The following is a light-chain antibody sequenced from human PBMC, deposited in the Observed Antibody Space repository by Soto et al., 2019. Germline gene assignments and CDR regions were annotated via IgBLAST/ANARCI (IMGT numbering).Light chain of an antibody. CDR2: GTS. J-gene: IGKJ4*01. CDR1: QSVSSSY. Sequence: EIVLTQSPGTLSLSPGERATLSCRASQSVSSSYLAWYRQNPGQAPRLLMYGTSNRAGGIPDRFSGSGSGTDFTLTISRLEPEDFAVYYCQQYNNWPPLTFGGGTKVEIK. CDR3: QQYNNWPPLT. V-gene: IGKV3-20*01.